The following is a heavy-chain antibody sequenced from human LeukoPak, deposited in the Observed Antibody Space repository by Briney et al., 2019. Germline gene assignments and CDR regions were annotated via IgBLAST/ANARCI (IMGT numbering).Heavy chain of an antibody. J-gene: IGHJ6*03. CDR3: ARDRPLAYCGGDCVHYYYYYYYLDV. V-gene: IGHV4-61*02. CDR1: GGSLSSGSYY. Sequence: PSETLSLTCTVSGGSLSSGSYYWSWIRQPAGKGLEWIGRIYTSGSTNYNPSLKRRVTMSVDTSKHQFSLKLSSVTAADTAVYYCARDRPLAYCGGDCVHYYYYYYYLDVWGKGTTVTVSS. CDR2: IYTSGST. D-gene: IGHD2-21*01.